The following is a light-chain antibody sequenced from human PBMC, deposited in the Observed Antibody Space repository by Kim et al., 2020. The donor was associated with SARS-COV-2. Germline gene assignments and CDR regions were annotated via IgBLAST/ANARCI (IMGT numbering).Light chain of an antibody. CDR3: QQRITGPWT. CDR2: GAS. Sequence: WSPGSRATLSCRASQKVNLYLAWYQQKPGQAPRLLISGASNRATGIPARFSGSGSGTDFALTISSLEAEDSAVYYCQQRITGPWTFGQGTKVDIK. V-gene: IGKV3-11*01. J-gene: IGKJ1*01. CDR1: QKVNLY.